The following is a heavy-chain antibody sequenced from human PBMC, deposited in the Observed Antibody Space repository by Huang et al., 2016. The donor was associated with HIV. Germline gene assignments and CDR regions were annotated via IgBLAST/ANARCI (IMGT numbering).Heavy chain of an antibody. V-gene: IGHV3-30-3*01. CDR2: ISYDGSDK. CDR3: AREVVAADF. J-gene: IGHJ4*02. Sequence: VQLVESGGGVVRPGRSLRLSCAASGLPFPAYAVHWVRQAPGKGREGVAVISYDGSDKYYGDSVKGRFTISRDNSKDTLYLQMNSLRAEDTAVYYCAREVVAADFWGQGTLVTVTS. D-gene: IGHD2-15*01. CDR1: GLPFPAYA.